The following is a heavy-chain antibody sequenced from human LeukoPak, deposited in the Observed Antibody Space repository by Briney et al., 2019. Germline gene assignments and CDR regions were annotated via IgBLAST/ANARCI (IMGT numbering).Heavy chain of an antibody. CDR3: ARTITSLNYYYMDV. J-gene: IGHJ6*03. V-gene: IGHV1-46*01. Sequence: GASVKVSCKASGYTFTSYYMHWVRQAPGQGLELMGIINPSGGSTSYAQKFQGRVTMTRDTSTRKVYMELSSLRSEDTAVYYCARTITSLNYYYMDVWGKGTTVTVSS. CDR2: INPSGGST. D-gene: IGHD3-16*01. CDR1: GYTFTSYY.